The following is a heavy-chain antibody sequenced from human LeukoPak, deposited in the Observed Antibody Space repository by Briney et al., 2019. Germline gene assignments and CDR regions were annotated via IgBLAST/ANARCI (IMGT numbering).Heavy chain of an antibody. D-gene: IGHD3-9*01. J-gene: IGHJ4*02. CDR2: ISSSGSTI. V-gene: IGHV3-48*03. Sequence: PGGSLRLSCAASGFTFSSYEMNWVRQAPGKGLEWVSYISSSGSTIYYADSVKGRFTISRDNAKNSLYLQMNSLRAEDTAVYYCARSPYDILTGYYHYWGQGTLVTVSS. CDR1: GFTFSSYE. CDR3: ARSPYDILTGYYHY.